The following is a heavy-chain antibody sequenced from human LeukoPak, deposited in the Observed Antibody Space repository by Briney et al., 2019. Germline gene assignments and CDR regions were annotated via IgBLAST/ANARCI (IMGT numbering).Heavy chain of an antibody. D-gene: IGHD6-13*01. CDR3: ARDFFISAYTSSWYGGGSGMDV. V-gene: IGHV3-23*01. Sequence: PGGSLRLSCAASGFTFSSYWMSWVRQAPGKGLEWVSAISHSSSGTYYLDSVKGRFTISRDNSKNTLYLQMNSLRAEDTAVYYCARDFFISAYTSSWYGGGSGMDVWGQGTTVTVSS. J-gene: IGHJ6*02. CDR2: ISHSSSGT. CDR1: GFTFSSYW.